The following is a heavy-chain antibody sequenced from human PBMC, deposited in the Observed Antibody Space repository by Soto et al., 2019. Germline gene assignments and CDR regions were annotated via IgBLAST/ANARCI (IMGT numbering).Heavy chain of an antibody. D-gene: IGHD5-12*01. CDR3: ARDEAPAIRGFSGYDH. J-gene: IGHJ4*02. CDR1: GFSLRSSG. Sequence: PGGSLRLSCTASGFSLRSSGMHWVRQTPGTGLEWVAVIWLDGSETHYVDSVKGRFTISRANSKNTLFLQMNSLRAADTAVYYWARDEAPAIRGFSGYDHWGRGT. CDR2: IWLDGSET. V-gene: IGHV3-33*01.